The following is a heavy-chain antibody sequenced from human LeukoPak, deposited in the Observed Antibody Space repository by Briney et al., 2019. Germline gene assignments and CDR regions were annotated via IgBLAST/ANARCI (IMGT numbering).Heavy chain of an antibody. CDR2: INPSGGST. CDR1: GYTFTSYY. D-gene: IGHD2-2*01. V-gene: IGHV1-46*01. Sequence: ASVKVSCKASGYTFTSYYMHWVRQAPGQGLEWMGIINPSGGSTSYAQKFQGRVTMTRDTSTSTVYMELSGLRSEDTAVYYCARAIGYCSSTSCFYNWFDPWGQGTLVTVSS. J-gene: IGHJ5*02. CDR3: ARAIGYCSSTSCFYNWFDP.